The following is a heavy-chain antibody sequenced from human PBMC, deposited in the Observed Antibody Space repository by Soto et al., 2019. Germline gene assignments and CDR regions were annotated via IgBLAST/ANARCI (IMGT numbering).Heavy chain of an antibody. D-gene: IGHD5-18*01. V-gene: IGHV3-21*01. Sequence: PGGSLRLSCAASGFTFSSYSMNWVRQAPGKGLEWVSSISSSSSYIYYADSVKGRFTISRDNAKNSLYLQMNSLRAEDTAVYYCASGYVDTAMVTYGGPSGYFDYWGQGTLVTVSS. J-gene: IGHJ4*02. CDR2: ISSSSSYI. CDR1: GFTFSSYS. CDR3: ASGYVDTAMVTYGGPSGYFDY.